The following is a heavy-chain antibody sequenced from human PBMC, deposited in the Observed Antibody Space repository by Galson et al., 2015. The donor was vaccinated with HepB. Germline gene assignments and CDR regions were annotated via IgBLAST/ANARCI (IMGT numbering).Heavy chain of an antibody. J-gene: IGHJ4*02. V-gene: IGHV3-30-3*01. CDR3: ARDAMGRGSGSYSAFDY. CDR2: ISSAGNNQ. CDR1: GFTFNTYT. D-gene: IGHD1-26*01. Sequence: SLRLSCAASGFTFNTYTMQWVRQAPGKGLEWVAAISSAGNNQFNADSVKGRFTFSRDNSDNMLYLQMSSLRVEDTAVYYCARDAMGRGSGSYSAFDYWGLGTLVTVSS.